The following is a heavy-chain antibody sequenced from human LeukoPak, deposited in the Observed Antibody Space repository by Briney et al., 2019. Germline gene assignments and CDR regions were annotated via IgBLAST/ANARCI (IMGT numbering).Heavy chain of an antibody. Sequence: SETLSLTCTVSGGSISSYYWSWIRQPAGKGLEWIGRIYTSGSTNYNPSLKSRVTISVDTSKNQFSLNLTSVTAADTAVYYCARSDGYGLIGIWGQGTMVTVSS. CDR2: IYTSGST. CDR1: GGSISSYY. D-gene: IGHD3-10*01. V-gene: IGHV4-4*07. J-gene: IGHJ3*02. CDR3: ARSDGYGLIGI.